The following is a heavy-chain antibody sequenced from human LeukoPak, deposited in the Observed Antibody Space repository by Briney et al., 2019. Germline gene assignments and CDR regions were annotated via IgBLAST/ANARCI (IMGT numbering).Heavy chain of an antibody. D-gene: IGHD3-3*01. CDR3: AFLFY. CDR1: GFTFSDHY. CDR2: IRNKANSYTT. Sequence: GGSLRLSCAASGFTFSDHYMDWVRQATGKGLEWVGRIRNKANSYTTEYAASVKGRFTISRDDSKNSLYLQMNSVKTEDTAVYYCAFLFYWGQGTLVTVSS. V-gene: IGHV3-72*01. J-gene: IGHJ4*02.